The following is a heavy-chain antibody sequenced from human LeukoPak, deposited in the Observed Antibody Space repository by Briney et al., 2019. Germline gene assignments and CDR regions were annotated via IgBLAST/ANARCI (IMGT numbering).Heavy chain of an antibody. CDR3: ARGLRAIYGDYFDY. D-gene: IGHD4-17*01. Sequence: GGSQRLSCAASGFTFSSYEIHWVRQAPGKGLEWVSYISSSGSTRYYADSVKGRFTVSRDNAKNSLYLQMNGLRAEDTAVYYCARGLRAIYGDYFDYWGQGTLVTVSS. CDR2: ISSSGSTR. CDR1: GFTFSSYE. V-gene: IGHV3-48*03. J-gene: IGHJ4*02.